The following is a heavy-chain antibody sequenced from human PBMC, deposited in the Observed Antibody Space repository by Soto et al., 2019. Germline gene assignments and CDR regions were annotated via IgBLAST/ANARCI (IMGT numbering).Heavy chain of an antibody. CDR2: ISGSGSTI. D-gene: IGHD2-8*01. V-gene: IGHV3-48*03. CDR1: GFIFRSYA. CDR3: ARGGVY. J-gene: IGHJ1*01. Sequence: GALRLSCAAAGFIFRSYAMNWVRQAPGKRLEWIAKISGSGSTINYADSVRGRFTISRDNVQRTLHLQMDSLRVEDTGVYYCARGGVYWGRGTLVTVSS.